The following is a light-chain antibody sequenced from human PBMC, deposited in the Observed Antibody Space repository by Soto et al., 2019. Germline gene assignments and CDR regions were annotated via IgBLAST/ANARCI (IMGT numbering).Light chain of an antibody. CDR2: SAS. CDR1: QDIRRY. V-gene: IGKV1-39*01. Sequence: DIQMTQSPSSLSPSVGDRVTITCRASQDIRRYLSWYQQKTGTAPKFLIYSASGLHSGVPSRFSGSGSGTDFTLTISSLQPEDFAIYYCLQTYSTPWTFGQGTKVEIK. J-gene: IGKJ1*01. CDR3: LQTYSTPWT.